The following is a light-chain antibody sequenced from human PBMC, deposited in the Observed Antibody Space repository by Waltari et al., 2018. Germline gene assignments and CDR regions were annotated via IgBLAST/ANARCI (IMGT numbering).Light chain of an antibody. CDR3: QHYVSLPVT. J-gene: IGKJ1*01. CDR2: ATS. Sequence: EIVLTQSPVSLSLSPGDRATLSCRASQSIGKSLAWYQQKPGRAPRLLIYATSNRATGIPDRFSASGSGTDFSLTISRLEPEDFALYYCQHYVSLPVTFGQGTKVEVK. CDR1: QSIGKS. V-gene: IGKV3-20*01.